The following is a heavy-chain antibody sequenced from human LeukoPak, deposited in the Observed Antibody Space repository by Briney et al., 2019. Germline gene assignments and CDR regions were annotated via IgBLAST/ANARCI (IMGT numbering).Heavy chain of an antibody. CDR3: ARGYRELPH. V-gene: IGHV4-59*01. Sequence: SEILSLTCTVSGGSISGYYWSWIRQPPGKGLEFIGNIYYSGTTNYSPSVKGRLTISVDMSKNQFSLKLSSVTAADTAVYYCARGYRELPHWGQGTLVTVSS. CDR1: GGSISGYY. CDR2: IYYSGTT. J-gene: IGHJ4*02. D-gene: IGHD1-7*01.